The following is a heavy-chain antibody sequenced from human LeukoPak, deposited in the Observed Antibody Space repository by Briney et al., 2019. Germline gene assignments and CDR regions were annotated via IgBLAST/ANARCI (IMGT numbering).Heavy chain of an antibody. V-gene: IGHV1-18*01. CDR2: ISASNGNT. CDR3: ARDLPAPYYFDY. CDR1: GYTFFSYG. J-gene: IGHJ4*02. Sequence: ASVKVSCKASGYTFFSYGISWVRQAPGQGLEWMGWISASNGNTNYAQKLQGRVTMTTDTSTNTAYMELRSLRSDDTAVYYCARDLPAPYYFDYWGQGTLVTVSS. D-gene: IGHD2-2*01.